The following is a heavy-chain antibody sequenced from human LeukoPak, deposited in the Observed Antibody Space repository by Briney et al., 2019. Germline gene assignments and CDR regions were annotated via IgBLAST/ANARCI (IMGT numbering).Heavy chain of an antibody. D-gene: IGHD5-18*01. CDR2: ISSSGSTI. CDR3: ARDPIQLWSRANAFDI. V-gene: IGHV3-11*01. Sequence: GGSLRLSCAASGFTFSSYAMSWIRQAPGKGLEWVSYISSSGSTIYYADSVKGRFTISRDNAKNSLYLQMNSLRAEDTAVYYCARDPIQLWSRANAFDIWGQGTMVTVSS. J-gene: IGHJ3*02. CDR1: GFTFSSYA.